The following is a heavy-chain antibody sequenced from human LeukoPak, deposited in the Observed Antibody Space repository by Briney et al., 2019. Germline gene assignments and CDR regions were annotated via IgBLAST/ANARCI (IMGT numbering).Heavy chain of an antibody. CDR3: ARVGCSGGSCYSDY. V-gene: IGHV4-4*07. CDR1: GGSISSYY. D-gene: IGHD2-15*01. Sequence: PSETLSLTCTVSGGSISSYYWSWIRQPAGKGLEWIGRIYTSGSTNYNPSLKSRVTMSVDTSKNQFSLKLSSVTAADTAVYYCARVGCSGGSCYSDYWGQGTLVTVSS. J-gene: IGHJ4*02. CDR2: IYTSGST.